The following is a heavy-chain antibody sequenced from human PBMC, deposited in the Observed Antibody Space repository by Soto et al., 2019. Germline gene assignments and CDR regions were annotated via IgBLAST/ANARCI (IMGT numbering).Heavy chain of an antibody. CDR1: GGTLSNYA. D-gene: IGHD6-13*01. V-gene: IGHV1-69*06. Sequence: EASVKVSCKASGGTLSNYALSWVRQAPGQGLEWMGGIIPMFGTTSDAQKFQGRVTITADKSTSTAYMELSSLRSEDTAVYYCARGIYSSSSYGLDVWGQGTTVTVSS. CDR2: IIPMFGTT. J-gene: IGHJ6*02. CDR3: ARGIYSSSSYGLDV.